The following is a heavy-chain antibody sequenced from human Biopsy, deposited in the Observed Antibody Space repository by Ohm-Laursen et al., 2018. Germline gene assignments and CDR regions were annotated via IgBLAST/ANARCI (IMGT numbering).Heavy chain of an antibody. CDR2: IYYSGTT. D-gene: IGHD3-22*01. V-gene: IGHV4-59*12. J-gene: IGHJ6*02. Sequence: SETLSLTCSVSGGSISSDYWGWIRQTPGKGLEWIGCIYYSGTTDYSPSLKSRVTISIDKSKNQFFLKLSSVTAADTAVYYCARDRGGYNYYYAMDVWGQGTTVTVSS. CDR1: GGSISSDY. CDR3: ARDRGGYNYYYAMDV.